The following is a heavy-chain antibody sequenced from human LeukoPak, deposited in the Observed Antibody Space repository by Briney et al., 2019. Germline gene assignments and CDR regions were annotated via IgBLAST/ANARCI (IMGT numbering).Heavy chain of an antibody. V-gene: IGHV4-61*02. J-gene: IGHJ6*03. CDR2: IYTSGST. CDR1: GGSISSGSYY. CDR3: ASLQSNSYYYYYMDV. D-gene: IGHD4-11*01. Sequence: SETLSLTCTVSGGSISSGSYYWSWIRRPAGTGLEWIGRIYTSGSTNYNPSLKSRVTISVDTSKNQFSLKLSSVTAADTAVYYCASLQSNSYYYYYMDVWGKGTTVTVSS.